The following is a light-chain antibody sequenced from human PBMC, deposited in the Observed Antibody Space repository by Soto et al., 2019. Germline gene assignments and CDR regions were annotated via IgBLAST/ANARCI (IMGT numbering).Light chain of an antibody. CDR1: SSNIGNNY. CDR3: GTWDSSLSAVV. V-gene: IGLV1-51*01. Sequence: QSVLTQPHSVSAAPGQTVTISCSGSSSNIGNNYVSWYQQLPGTAPKLLIYDNNKRPSGITDRFSGSKSGTSATLGITGLQTGDEADYYCGTWDSSLSAVVFGGGTKLTVL. CDR2: DNN. J-gene: IGLJ2*01.